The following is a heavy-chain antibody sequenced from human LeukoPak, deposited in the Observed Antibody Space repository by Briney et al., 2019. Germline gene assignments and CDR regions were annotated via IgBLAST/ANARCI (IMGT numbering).Heavy chain of an antibody. CDR3: ARHCSGGSCYSVFDY. CDR2: ISYSGST. V-gene: IGHV4-59*08. CDR1: GDSISPYY. D-gene: IGHD2-15*01. J-gene: IGHJ4*01. Sequence: SETLSLTCTVSGDSISPYYWNWIRQPPGKGLEGIGYISYSGSTNYNPSLKSRVTISVDTSKNQFSLKLNSVTAADTAVYYCARHCSGGSCYSVFDYWGHGTLVTVSS.